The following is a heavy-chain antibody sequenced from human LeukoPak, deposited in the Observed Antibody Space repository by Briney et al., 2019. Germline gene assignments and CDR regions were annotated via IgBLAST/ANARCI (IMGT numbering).Heavy chain of an antibody. CDR3: ARDGKGGYNGEDFDY. Sequence: RASVKVSCKASGYTFTGYYMHWVRQAPGQGLEWMGWINPNSGGTNYAQKFQGRVTMTRDTSISTAYMELSRLRSDDTAVYYCARDGKGGYNGEDFDYWGQGTLVTVSS. CDR2: INPNSGGT. V-gene: IGHV1-2*02. D-gene: IGHD5-24*01. J-gene: IGHJ4*02. CDR1: GYTFTGYY.